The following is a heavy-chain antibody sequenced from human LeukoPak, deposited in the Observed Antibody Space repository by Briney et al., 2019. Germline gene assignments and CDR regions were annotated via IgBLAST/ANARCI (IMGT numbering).Heavy chain of an antibody. CDR1: GFTFSSYS. Sequence: GGSLRLSCAASGFTFSSYSMNWVRQAPGKGLEWVSYISSSSSTIYYADSVKGRFTISRDNAKNSLYLQMNSLRAEDTAVYYCARGRERDYYDSRTAFDIWGQGTMVTVSS. J-gene: IGHJ3*02. D-gene: IGHD3-22*01. CDR2: ISSSSSTI. V-gene: IGHV3-48*04. CDR3: ARGRERDYYDSRTAFDI.